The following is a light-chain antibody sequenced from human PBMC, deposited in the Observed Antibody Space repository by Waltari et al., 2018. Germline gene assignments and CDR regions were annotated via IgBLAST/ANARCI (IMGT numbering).Light chain of an antibody. V-gene: IGLV3-1*01. Sequence: SYELTQPPSVSVSSGQTASITCSGDKLGDQFACWSQQKPGQSPVLVINQVGTRSARFPRRFSGSTSGNTATLTISGTQAMDEADYYCPAWDSSTWVFGGGTKLTVL. CDR2: QVG. J-gene: IGLJ3*02. CDR1: KLGDQF. CDR3: PAWDSSTWV.